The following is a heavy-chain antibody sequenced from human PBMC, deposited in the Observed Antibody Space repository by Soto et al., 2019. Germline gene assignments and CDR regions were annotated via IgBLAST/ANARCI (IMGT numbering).Heavy chain of an antibody. CDR1: GFTFSIYG. CDR2: IWYDGSNK. J-gene: IGHJ4*02. V-gene: IGHV3-33*01. D-gene: IGHD3-22*01. CDR3: ARDLPYYYDSSGYADLMD. Sequence: LRLSCAASGFTFSIYGMHWVRQAPGKGLEWVAVIWYDGSNKYYADSVKGRFTISRDNSKNTLYLQMNSLRAEDTAVYYCARDLPYYYDSSGYADLMDWGQGTLVTVSS.